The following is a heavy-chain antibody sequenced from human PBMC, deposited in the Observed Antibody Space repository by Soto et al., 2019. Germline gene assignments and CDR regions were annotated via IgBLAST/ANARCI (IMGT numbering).Heavy chain of an antibody. D-gene: IGHD7-27*01. CDR1: GGSISSGDYY. CDR3: ARGPSGDKVHY. Sequence: SETLSLTCTVSGGSISSGDYYWSWIRQPPGKGLGWIGYIYYSGSTYYNPSLRSQVAISLDTSKNHFSLTLSSVTAADTAGYYCARGPSGDKVHYWGQGALVTVSS. CDR2: IYYSGST. J-gene: IGHJ4*02. V-gene: IGHV4-30-4*01.